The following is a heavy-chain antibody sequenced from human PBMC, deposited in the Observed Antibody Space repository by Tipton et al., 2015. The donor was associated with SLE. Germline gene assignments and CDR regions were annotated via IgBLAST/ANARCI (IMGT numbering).Heavy chain of an antibody. Sequence: GLVKPSETLSLTCTVSGGSISSDSYYYIWIRQPAGKGLGWIGYTYTTGSTNYNPSLKSRVTISVDTSKNQFSLKLSSVTAADTAVYYCARSRYSSGWGDAFDIWGQGTMVTVSS. V-gene: IGHV4-61*02. CDR2: TYTTGST. CDR3: ARSRYSSGWGDAFDI. J-gene: IGHJ3*02. CDR1: GGSISSDSYY. D-gene: IGHD6-19*01.